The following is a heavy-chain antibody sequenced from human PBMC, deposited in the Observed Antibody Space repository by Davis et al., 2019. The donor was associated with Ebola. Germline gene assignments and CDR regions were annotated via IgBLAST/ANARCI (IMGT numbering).Heavy chain of an antibody. D-gene: IGHD3-22*01. V-gene: IGHV1-18*04. Sequence: AASVKVSCKASGYTFTAYYIHWVRQAPGQGLEWMGWISAYNGNTNYAQKLQGRVTMTTDTSTSTAYMELRSLRSDDTAVYYCARMHYYDNSGWPDYWGQGTLVTVSS. CDR2: ISAYNGNT. J-gene: IGHJ4*02. CDR1: GYTFTAYY. CDR3: ARMHYYDNSGWPDY.